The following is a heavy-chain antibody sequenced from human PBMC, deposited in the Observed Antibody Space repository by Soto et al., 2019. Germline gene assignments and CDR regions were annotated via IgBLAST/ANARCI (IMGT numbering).Heavy chain of an antibody. Sequence: SETLSLTCTVSGGSISSYYWSWIRQPPGKGLEWIGYIYYSGSTNYNPSLKSRVTISVDTSKNQFSLKLSSVTAADTAVYYCARHGYSSSWYNIWSEINYWGQGTLVTVSS. CDR2: IYYSGST. CDR3: ARHGYSSSWYNIWSEINY. V-gene: IGHV4-59*08. J-gene: IGHJ4*02. D-gene: IGHD6-13*01. CDR1: GGSISSYY.